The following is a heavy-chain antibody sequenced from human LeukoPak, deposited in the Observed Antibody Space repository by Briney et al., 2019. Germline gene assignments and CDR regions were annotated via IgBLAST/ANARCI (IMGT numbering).Heavy chain of an antibody. J-gene: IGHJ4*02. Sequence: SETLSLTCTVSGGSINSYYWSWIRQPAGKGLEWIGRIYSSGSTNYNPSLKSRVSMSVDTSKNQFSLKLTSVTAADTAVYYCARGRKATVVTMWGQGILVTVPS. CDR3: ARGRKATVVTM. V-gene: IGHV4-4*07. CDR1: GGSINSYY. D-gene: IGHD4-23*01. CDR2: IYSSGST.